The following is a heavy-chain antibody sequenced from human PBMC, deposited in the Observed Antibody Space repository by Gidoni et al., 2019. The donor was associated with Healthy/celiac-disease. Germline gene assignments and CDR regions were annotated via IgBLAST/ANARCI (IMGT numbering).Heavy chain of an antibody. V-gene: IGHV4-61*02. CDR1: GGSISSGSYS. D-gene: IGHD2-15*01. CDR2: IYTSGST. CDR3: ARDFPYCSGGSCYSGEEYNWFDP. Sequence: QVQLQESGPGPVKPSQTLSLNCTVSGGSISSGSYSWRWIRQAAGKGLEWIGRIYTSGSTNYNPSLKSRVTISVDTSKNQFSLKLSAVTAADTAVYYCARDFPYCSGGSCYSGEEYNWFDPWGQGTLVTVSS. J-gene: IGHJ5*02.